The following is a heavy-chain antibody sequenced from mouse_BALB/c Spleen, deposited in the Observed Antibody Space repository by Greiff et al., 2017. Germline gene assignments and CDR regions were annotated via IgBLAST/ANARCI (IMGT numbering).Heavy chain of an antibody. D-gene: IGHD2-1*01. J-gene: IGHJ2*01. Sequence: VQVVESGGGLVKPGGSLKLSCAASGFTFSDYYMYWVRQTPEKRLEWVATISDGGSYTYYPDSVKGRFTISRDNAKNNLYLQMSSLKSEDTAMYYCARGYGNYPYYFDYWGQGTTLTVSS. CDR3: ARGYGNYPYYFDY. CDR2: ISDGGSYT. V-gene: IGHV5-4*02. CDR1: GFTFSDYY.